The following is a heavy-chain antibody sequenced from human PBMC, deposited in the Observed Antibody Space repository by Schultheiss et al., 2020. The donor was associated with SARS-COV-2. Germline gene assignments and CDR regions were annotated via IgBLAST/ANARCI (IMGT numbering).Heavy chain of an antibody. CDR3: ARLSGVQSPIFGYCSSTSCYYYYGMDV. V-gene: IGHV3-48*03. CDR2: ISSSGSTI. CDR1: GFTFSSYE. D-gene: IGHD2-2*03. J-gene: IGHJ6*02. Sequence: GGSLRLSCAASGFTFSSYEMNWVRQAPGKGLEWVSYISSSGSTIYYADSVKGRFTISRDNAKNSLYLQMNSLRAEDTAVYYCARLSGVQSPIFGYCSSTSCYYYYGMDVWGQGTTVTVSS.